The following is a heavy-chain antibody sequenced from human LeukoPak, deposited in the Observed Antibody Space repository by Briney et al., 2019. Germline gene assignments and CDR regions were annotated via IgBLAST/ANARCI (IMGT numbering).Heavy chain of an antibody. D-gene: IGHD2-2*01. CDR3: ARGRPALFTLRRRQLHRYFDY. Sequence: SETLSLTCAVYGGSFSGYYWSWIRQPPGKGLEWIGEINHSGSTNYNPSLKSRVTISVDTSKNQFSLKLSSVTAADTAVYYCARGRPALFTLRRRQLHRYFDYWGQGTLVTVSS. CDR2: INHSGST. V-gene: IGHV4-34*01. CDR1: GGSFSGYY. J-gene: IGHJ4*02.